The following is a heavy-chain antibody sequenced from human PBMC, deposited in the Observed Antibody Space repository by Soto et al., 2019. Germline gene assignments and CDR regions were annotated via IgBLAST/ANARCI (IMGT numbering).Heavy chain of an antibody. V-gene: IGHV1-3*01. J-gene: IGHJ6*02. D-gene: IGHD6-13*01. Sequence: ASVKVSCKASGYTFTSYAMHWVRQAPGQRLEWMGWINAGNGNTKYSQKFQGRVTITRDTSASTAYMELSSLRSEDTAVYYCARDRGISFVVVSSYFGTVVLRHGTTVTV. CDR2: INAGNGNT. CDR3: ARDRGISFVVVSSYFGTVV. CDR1: GYTFTSYA.